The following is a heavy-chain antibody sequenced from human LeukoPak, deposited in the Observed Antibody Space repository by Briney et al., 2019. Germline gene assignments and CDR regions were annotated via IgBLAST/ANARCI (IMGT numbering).Heavy chain of an antibody. CDR3: AREGYYDSSGYYTNYWYFDL. CDR2: IWYDGSNK. CDR1: GFTFSSYG. V-gene: IGHV3-33*01. D-gene: IGHD3-22*01. J-gene: IGHJ2*01. Sequence: GGSLRLSCAASGFTFSSYGMHWVRQAPGKGLEWVAVIWYDGSNKYYADSVKSRFTISRDNSKNTLYLQMNGLRAEDTAVYYCAREGYYDSSGYYTNYWYFDLWGRGTLVTVSS.